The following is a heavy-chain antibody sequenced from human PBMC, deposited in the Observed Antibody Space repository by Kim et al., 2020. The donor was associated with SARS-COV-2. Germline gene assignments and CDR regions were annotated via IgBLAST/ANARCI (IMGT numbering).Heavy chain of an antibody. V-gene: IGHV3-30*18. Sequence: GGSLRLSCAASGFTFSSYGMHWVRQAPGKGLEWVAVISYDGSNKYYADSVKGRFTISRDNSKNTLYLQMNSLRAEDTAVYYCAKGRGKGELTWFDPWGQG. CDR2: ISYDGSNK. J-gene: IGHJ5*02. CDR3: AKGRGKGELTWFDP. CDR1: GFTFSSYG. D-gene: IGHD1-26*01.